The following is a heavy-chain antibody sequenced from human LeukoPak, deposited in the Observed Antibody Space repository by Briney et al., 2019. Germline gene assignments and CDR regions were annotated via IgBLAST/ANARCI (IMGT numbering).Heavy chain of an antibody. D-gene: IGHD6-13*01. CDR2: ISSSGSNT. Sequence: GGSLRLSCAASGFTFSSYAMSWVRQVPGKGLEWVSAISSSGSNTYYADSVKGRFTISRDNSKNTLYLQMNSLRAEDTAVYYCPKGGQYSSSPLDYWGQGTLVTVSS. V-gene: IGHV3-23*01. CDR3: PKGGQYSSSPLDY. J-gene: IGHJ4*02. CDR1: GFTFSSYA.